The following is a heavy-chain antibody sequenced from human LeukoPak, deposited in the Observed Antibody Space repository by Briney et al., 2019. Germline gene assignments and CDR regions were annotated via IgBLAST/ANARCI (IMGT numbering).Heavy chain of an antibody. CDR1: GYTFASYG. CDR3: ARLWEAGIDAFDI. J-gene: IGHJ3*02. Sequence: GASVKVSCKASGYTFASYGISWVRQASGQGLEWMGWISAYNGNTNYAQKLQGRVTMTTDTSTSTAYMELRSLRSDDTAVYYCARLWEAGIDAFDIWGQGTMVTVSS. D-gene: IGHD1-26*01. V-gene: IGHV1-18*01. CDR2: ISAYNGNT.